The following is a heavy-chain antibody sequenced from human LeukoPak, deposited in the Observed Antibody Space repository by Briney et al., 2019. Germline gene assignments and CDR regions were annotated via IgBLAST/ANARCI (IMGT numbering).Heavy chain of an antibody. Sequence: ASVKVSCKASGYTFTGYYMHWVRQAPGQGLEWMGWINPNSGGTNYAQKFQGRVTMTRDTSISTAYMELSRLRSDDTAVYYCARGGGSIVVVPAAAGMDVWGKGTTVTVSS. CDR2: INPNSGGT. CDR3: ARGGGSIVVVPAAAGMDV. J-gene: IGHJ6*04. D-gene: IGHD2-2*01. V-gene: IGHV1-2*02. CDR1: GYTFTGYY.